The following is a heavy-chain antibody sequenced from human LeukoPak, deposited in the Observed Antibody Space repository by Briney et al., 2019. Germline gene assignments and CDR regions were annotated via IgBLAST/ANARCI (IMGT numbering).Heavy chain of an antibody. CDR2: IYHSGST. J-gene: IGHJ4*02. D-gene: IGHD2-21*01. CDR3: ARRTTYYGWRPSESPSCFDY. CDR1: AYSIANGYY. Sequence: ETLSLTCTVSAYSIANGYYWGWIRQPPGKGLEWIGNIYHSGSTYYNPSLKSRVTISIDTSKNQFSLNLRSVTAADTAVYYCARRTTYYGWRPSESPSCFDYWGQGVLVTVSS. V-gene: IGHV4-38-2*02.